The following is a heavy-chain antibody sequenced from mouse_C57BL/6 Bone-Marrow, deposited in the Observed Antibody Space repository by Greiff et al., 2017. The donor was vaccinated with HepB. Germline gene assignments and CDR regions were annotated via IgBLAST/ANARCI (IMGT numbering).Heavy chain of an antibody. Sequence: QVQLQQSGAELVKPGASVKLSCKASGYTFTSYWMHWVKQRPGQGLEWIGMIHPNSGSTNYNEKFKSKATLTVDKSSSTAYMQLSSLTSEDSAVYYCARGGIRGDAMDYWGQGTSVTVSS. D-gene: IGHD3-1*01. CDR3: ARGGIRGDAMDY. V-gene: IGHV1-64*01. CDR1: GYTFTSYW. CDR2: IHPNSGST. J-gene: IGHJ4*01.